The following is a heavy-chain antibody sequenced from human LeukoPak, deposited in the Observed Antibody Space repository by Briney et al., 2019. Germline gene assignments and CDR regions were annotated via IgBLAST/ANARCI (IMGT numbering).Heavy chain of an antibody. CDR2: ISGSSSYI. Sequence: GGSLRLSCAASGFTFSSYSMNWVRQAPGKGLEWVSSISGSSSYIYYADSVKGRFTISRDNAKNSLYLQMNSLRAEDTAVYYCASHIVVVPAAWWYWGQGTLVTVPS. V-gene: IGHV3-21*01. D-gene: IGHD2-2*01. J-gene: IGHJ4*02. CDR3: ASHIVVVPAAWWY. CDR1: GFTFSSYS.